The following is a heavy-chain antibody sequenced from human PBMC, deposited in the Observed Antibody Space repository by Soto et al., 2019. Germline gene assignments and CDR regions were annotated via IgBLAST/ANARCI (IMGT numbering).Heavy chain of an antibody. CDR3: ARDSAAGWFDP. CDR2: IYYSGST. CDR1: GGSISSGDYY. V-gene: IGHV4-30-4*01. J-gene: IGHJ5*02. Sequence: SETLSLTCTVSGGSISSGDYYWSWIRQPPGKGLEWIGYIYYSGSTYYNPSLKSRVTISVDTSKNQFSLKLSSVTAADTAVYYCARDSAAGWFDPWGQGTLVTVSS. D-gene: IGHD3-10*01.